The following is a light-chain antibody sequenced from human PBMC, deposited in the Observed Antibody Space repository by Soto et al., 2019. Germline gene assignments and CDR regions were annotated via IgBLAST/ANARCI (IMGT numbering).Light chain of an antibody. J-gene: IGKJ5*01. V-gene: IGKV3-15*01. CDR3: QQYNTWRSIT. CDR1: QSISAR. Sequence: EIVMTQSPATLSVSPGERATLSCRASQSISARLGWYQQRPGQAPRLLIYGGSNRATGVPARFSGSGSGTEFTLTISSLQSEDFAVYYCQQYNTWRSITFGQGTRLAIK. CDR2: GGS.